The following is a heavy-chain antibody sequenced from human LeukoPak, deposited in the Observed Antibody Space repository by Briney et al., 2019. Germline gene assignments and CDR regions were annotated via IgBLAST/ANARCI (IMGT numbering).Heavy chain of an antibody. CDR1: GGSISSYF. D-gene: IGHD5-24*01. J-gene: IGHJ4*02. CDR3: ARDFYLDGYPYFDY. V-gene: IGHV4-59*01. CDR2: VYYSGAT. Sequence: SETLSLTCTVSGGSISSYFWSWIRQPPGKGLEWIGCVYYSGATNYNPYLKSRVTISVDTSKNQFSLKLSSVTAADTAVYFCARDFYLDGYPYFDYWGQGTLVTVSS.